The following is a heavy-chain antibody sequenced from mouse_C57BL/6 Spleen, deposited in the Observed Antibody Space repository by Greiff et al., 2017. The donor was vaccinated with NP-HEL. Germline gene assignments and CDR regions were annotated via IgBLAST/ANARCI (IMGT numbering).Heavy chain of an antibody. CDR3: ARALYYYGSSHYAMDY. J-gene: IGHJ4*01. Sequence: QVQLQQPGAELVKPGASVKLSCKASGYTFTSYWMQWVKQRPGQGLEWLGEIDPSDSYTNYIQKFKGKATLTVDTSSSTAYMQLSSLTSEDSAVYYWARALYYYGSSHYAMDYWGQGTSVTVSS. V-gene: IGHV1-50*01. CDR2: IDPSDSYT. D-gene: IGHD1-1*01. CDR1: GYTFTSYW.